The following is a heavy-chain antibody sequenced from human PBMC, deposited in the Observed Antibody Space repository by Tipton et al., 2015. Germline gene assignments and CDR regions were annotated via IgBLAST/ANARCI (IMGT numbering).Heavy chain of an antibody. CDR2: IYYSGRT. CDR1: GGSVTSGSYY. J-gene: IGHJ4*02. Sequence: TLSLTCTVSGGSVTSGSYYWSWIRQPPGKGLEWIGSIYYSGRTYYNPSLKSRATISVDTSKNQFSLKVSSVTAADTAVYHCARHLEMPTNQELFDYWGQGTLVTVSS. D-gene: IGHD5-24*01. CDR3: ARHLEMPTNQELFDY. V-gene: IGHV4-39*01.